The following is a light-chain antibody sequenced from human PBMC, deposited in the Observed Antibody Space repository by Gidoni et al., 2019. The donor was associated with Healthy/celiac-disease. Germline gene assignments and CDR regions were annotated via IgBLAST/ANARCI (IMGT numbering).Light chain of an antibody. Sequence: QSVLPPPPSVSGPPGQRVTISCTGSSSNIGAGYDVTWYQQLPGTAPKLLIYGNSNRPSGVPDRFSGSKSGTSASLAITGLQAEDEADYYCQSYDSSLRGVFGGGTKLTVL. J-gene: IGLJ3*02. CDR2: GNS. V-gene: IGLV1-40*01. CDR1: SSNIGAGYD. CDR3: QSYDSSLRGV.